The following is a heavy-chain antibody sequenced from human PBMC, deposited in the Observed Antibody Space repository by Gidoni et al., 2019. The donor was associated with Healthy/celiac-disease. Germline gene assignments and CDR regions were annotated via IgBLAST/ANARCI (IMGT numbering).Heavy chain of an antibody. Sequence: QVQLVQSGAEVKKPGASVKVSCKVSGYTFTTLSMHWVRQAPGKGLEWMGGFDPEDGETIYAQKCQGRVTMTEDTSTDTAYMELSSLRSEDTAVYYCATTTVVTRVSDKGLITGFYYYYGMDVWGQGTTVTVSS. CDR3: ATTTVVTRVSDKGLITGFYYYYGMDV. V-gene: IGHV1-24*01. J-gene: IGHJ6*02. D-gene: IGHD4-17*01. CDR1: GYTFTTLS. CDR2: FDPEDGET.